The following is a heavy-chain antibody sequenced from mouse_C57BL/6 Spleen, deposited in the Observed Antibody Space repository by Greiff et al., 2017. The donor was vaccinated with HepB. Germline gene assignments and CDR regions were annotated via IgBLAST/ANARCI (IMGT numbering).Heavy chain of an antibody. CDR3: ARDGPITGGFAY. CDR1: GYSITSGYD. V-gene: IGHV3-1*01. J-gene: IGHJ3*01. CDR2: ISYSGST. Sequence: ESGPGMVKPSQSLSLTCTVTGYSITSGYDWHWIRHFPGNKLEWMGYISYSGSTNYNPSLKSRISITHDTSKNHFFLKLNSVTTEDTATYYCARDGPITGGFAYWGQGTLVTVSA. D-gene: IGHD4-1*01.